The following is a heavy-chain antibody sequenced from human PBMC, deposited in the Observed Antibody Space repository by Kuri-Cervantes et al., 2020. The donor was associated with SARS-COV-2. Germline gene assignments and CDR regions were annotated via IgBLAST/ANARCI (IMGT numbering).Heavy chain of an antibody. Sequence: GESLKISCVASEFNFRYYGMYWVRQAPGKGLEWVAVISYDGRDTYYGDSVKGGFTISRDNSKNTLYLQMNSLRPEDTGVYYCAKPGSVRGIIREDHYGLDVWGQGTTVTVSS. CDR3: AKPGSVRGIIREDHYGLDV. CDR2: ISYDGRDT. D-gene: IGHD3-10*01. CDR1: EFNFRYYG. V-gene: IGHV3-30*18. J-gene: IGHJ6*02.